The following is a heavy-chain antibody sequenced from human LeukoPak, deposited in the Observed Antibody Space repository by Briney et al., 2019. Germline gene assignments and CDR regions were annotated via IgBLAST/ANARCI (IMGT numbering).Heavy chain of an antibody. J-gene: IGHJ5*02. CDR3: ARGNPPVDTAMNYNWFDP. CDR1: GYTFPSYG. Sequence: GASVKVSCKASGYTFPSYGISWVRQAPGQGLEWMGWINPYNANTNYAQKVQGRVTMTTGTSTSTAYMELRSLRSDDTAVYYCARGNPPVDTAMNYNWFDPWGQGTLVTVSS. CDR2: INPYNANT. D-gene: IGHD5-18*01. V-gene: IGHV1-18*01.